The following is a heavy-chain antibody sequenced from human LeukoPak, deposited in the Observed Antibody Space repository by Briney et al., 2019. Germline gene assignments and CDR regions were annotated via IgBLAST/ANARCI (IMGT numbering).Heavy chain of an antibody. CDR1: GFTFSGYW. D-gene: IGHD5-18*01. Sequence: PGGSLRLSCAASGFTFSGYWMHWVRQAPRKGLVWVSRINSDGSSTNYADSVKGRFTISRDNAKNTLYLQTNTLRAEDTAVYYCARGGTYSSGLPGSWGQGTLVTVSS. CDR2: INSDGSST. V-gene: IGHV3-74*01. CDR3: ARGGTYSSGLPGS. J-gene: IGHJ5*02.